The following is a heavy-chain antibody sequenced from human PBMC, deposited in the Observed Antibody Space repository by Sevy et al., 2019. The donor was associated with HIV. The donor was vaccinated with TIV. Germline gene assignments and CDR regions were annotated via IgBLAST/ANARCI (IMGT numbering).Heavy chain of an antibody. D-gene: IGHD2-15*01. CDR1: GFTFSDYY. J-gene: IGHJ3*02. CDR3: AREGLKGHVGAFDI. CDR2: ISSSGSTI. V-gene: IGHV3-11*01. Sequence: GGSLRLACAASGFTFSDYYMSWIRQAPGKGLEWVSYISSSGSTIYYADSVKGRFTISRDNAKNSLYLQMNSLRAEDTAVYYCAREGLKGHVGAFDIWDQGTMVTVSS.